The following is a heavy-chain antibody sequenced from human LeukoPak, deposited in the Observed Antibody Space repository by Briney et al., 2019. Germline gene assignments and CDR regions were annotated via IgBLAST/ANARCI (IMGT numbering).Heavy chain of an antibody. CDR3: ARVLYGYGSLMNAFDI. D-gene: IGHD5-18*01. CDR1: GFTFSSYG. Sequence: GGSLRLSCAASGFTFSSYGMHWVRQAPGKGLEWVSYISSSGSTIYYADSVKGRFTISRDNAKNSLYLQMNSLRAEDTAAYYCARVLYGYGSLMNAFDIWGQGTMVTVSS. V-gene: IGHV3-48*04. J-gene: IGHJ3*02. CDR2: ISSSGSTI.